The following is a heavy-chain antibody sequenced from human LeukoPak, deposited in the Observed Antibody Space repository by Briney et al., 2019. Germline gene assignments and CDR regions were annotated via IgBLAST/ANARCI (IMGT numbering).Heavy chain of an antibody. J-gene: IGHJ5*02. CDR3: TKGPYSSGWYDH. D-gene: IGHD6-19*01. CDR2: TWNDGSKI. V-gene: IGHV3-33*06. Sequence: GRSLRLSCAASGFSFSIHAIHWVRQAPGKGLEWVAVTWNDGSKIYYADSVKGRFTISRDNSNNMAYLQMNSLRAEDTAVYYCTKGPYSSGWYDHWGQGTLVTVSS. CDR1: GFSFSIHA.